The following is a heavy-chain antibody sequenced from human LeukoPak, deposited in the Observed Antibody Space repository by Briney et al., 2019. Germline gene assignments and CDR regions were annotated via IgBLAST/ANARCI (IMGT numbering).Heavy chain of an antibody. CDR2: IYYSGST. CDR1: GGSISSGDYY. Sequence: SETLSLTCTVSGGSISSGDYYWSWIRQHPGKGLEWIGYIYYSGSTYYNPSLKSRVTISVDTSKNQFSLKLSSVTAADTAVYYCARESLSRTIDYWGQGTLVTVSS. J-gene: IGHJ4*02. V-gene: IGHV4-31*03. CDR3: ARESLSRTIDY.